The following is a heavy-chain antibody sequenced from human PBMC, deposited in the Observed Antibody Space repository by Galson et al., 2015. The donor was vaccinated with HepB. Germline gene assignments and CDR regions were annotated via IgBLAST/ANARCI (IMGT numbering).Heavy chain of an antibody. D-gene: IGHD3/OR15-3a*01. CDR2: MNPDRGNT. Sequence: SVKVSCKASGYTFINYDINWVRQAAGQGLEWMAWMNPDRGNTEFAQKFQDRVTLTSNTSVSTAYMELSGLTSEDTAVYYCASWTKGQSSGDRWFDRWGEGTLDIVSS. J-gene: IGHJ5*02. CDR3: ASWTKGQSSGDRWFDR. V-gene: IGHV1-8*01. CDR1: GYTFINYD.